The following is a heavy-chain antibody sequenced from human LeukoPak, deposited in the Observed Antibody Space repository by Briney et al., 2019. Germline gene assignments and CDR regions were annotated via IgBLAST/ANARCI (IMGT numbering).Heavy chain of an antibody. CDR3: ARGDGYNRVGGY. Sequence: GASVKVSCKASGYTFTSYYMHWVRQAPGQGLEWMGVINPRGTSTIYAEKFQGRIIMTRDLSTTTDYMELSSLKSDDTAVYYCARGDGYNRVGGYWGQGTLVTVSS. CDR2: INPRGTST. D-gene: IGHD5-24*01. J-gene: IGHJ4*02. CDR1: GYTFTSYY. V-gene: IGHV1-46*01.